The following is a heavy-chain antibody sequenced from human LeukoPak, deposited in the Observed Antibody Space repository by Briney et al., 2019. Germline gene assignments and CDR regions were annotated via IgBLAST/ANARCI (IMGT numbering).Heavy chain of an antibody. CDR2: INTKKGNR. CDR3: AREDSSGYAFDY. CDR1: GYTFTNNG. D-gene: IGHD3-22*01. V-gene: IGHV1-18*01. Sequence: ASVKVSCKASGYTFTNNGISWVRQAPGQGLEWMGWINTKKGNRNYVQKLQGRVTMITDTSTSTAYMELRSLRSDDTAVYYCAREDSSGYAFDYWGQGSLVTVSS. J-gene: IGHJ4*02.